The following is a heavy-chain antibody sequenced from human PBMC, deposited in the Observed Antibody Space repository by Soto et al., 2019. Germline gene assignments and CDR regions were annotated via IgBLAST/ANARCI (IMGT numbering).Heavy chain of an antibody. J-gene: IGHJ1*01. CDR1: GFTVSSRY. D-gene: IGHD1-1*01. CDR3: ATGIDNAKIHH. Sequence: EVQLVESGGDLVRPGGSLRLFCSASGFTVSSRYMSWVRHAPGKGLEWVSFIHNDNTFDADSVKGRFTISRDNSKNTVSLQMNSLRADDTALYHCATGIDNAKIHHWGQGTLVTVSS. CDR2: IHNDNT. V-gene: IGHV3-66*01.